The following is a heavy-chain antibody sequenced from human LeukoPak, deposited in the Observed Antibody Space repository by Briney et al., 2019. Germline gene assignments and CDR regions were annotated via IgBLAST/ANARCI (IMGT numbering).Heavy chain of an antibody. D-gene: IGHD3-3*01. CDR3: AKAYDFWSGYDYYMDV. CDR2: ISGSGGST. CDR1: GFTFSSYA. V-gene: IGHV3-23*01. J-gene: IGHJ6*03. Sequence: GGSLRLSCAASGFTFSSYAMSWVRQAPGKGVEWGSAISGSGGSTYYADSVKGRFTISRDNSKNTLYLQMNSLRAEDTAVYYCAKAYDFWSGYDYYMDVWGKGTTVTVSS.